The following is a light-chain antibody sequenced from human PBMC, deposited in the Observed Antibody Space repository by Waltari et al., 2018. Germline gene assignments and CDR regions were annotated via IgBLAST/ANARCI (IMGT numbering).Light chain of an antibody. CDR3: QQLKLFPLT. Sequence: DIQLTQSPSFLSASVGDRVTITCRASQDINHFLAWYQQKPGEAPMLLIYVASTLDSGVPSRFSGRGSGTEFTLTISNLQPEDFATYYCQQLKLFPLTFGGGTKVEIK. CDR1: QDINHF. CDR2: VAS. V-gene: IGKV1-9*01. J-gene: IGKJ4*01.